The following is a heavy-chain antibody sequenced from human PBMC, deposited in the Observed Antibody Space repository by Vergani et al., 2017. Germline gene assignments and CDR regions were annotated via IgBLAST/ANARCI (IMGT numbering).Heavy chain of an antibody. J-gene: IGHJ6*02. CDR1: GGTFSSYA. D-gene: IGHD5-18*01. V-gene: IGHV1-69*09. CDR2: IIPIFGIA. CDR3: ARDARYSYGVSGMDV. Sequence: QVQLVQSGAEVKKPGSSVKVSCKASGGTFSSYAISWVRQAPGQGLDWMGRIIPIFGIANYAQKFQGRVTITADKSTSTAYMELSSLRSEDTAVYYCARDARYSYGVSGMDVWGQGTTVTVSS.